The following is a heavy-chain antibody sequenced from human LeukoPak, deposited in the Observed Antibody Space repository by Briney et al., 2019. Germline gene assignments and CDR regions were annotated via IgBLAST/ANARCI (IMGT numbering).Heavy chain of an antibody. D-gene: IGHD6-19*01. CDR2: IYYGGST. Sequence: SQTLSLTCTVSGGSISSGGYYWSWIRQHPGKGLEWIGYIYYGGSTYYNPSLKSRVTISVDTSKNQFSLKLSSVTAADTAVYYCAREIRHSSGWYRADMGFDPWGQGTLVTVSS. CDR3: AREIRHSSGWYRADMGFDP. CDR1: GGSISSGGYY. V-gene: IGHV4-31*03. J-gene: IGHJ5*02.